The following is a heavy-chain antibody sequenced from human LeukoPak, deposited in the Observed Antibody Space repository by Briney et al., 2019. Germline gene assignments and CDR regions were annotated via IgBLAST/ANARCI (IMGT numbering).Heavy chain of an antibody. J-gene: IGHJ3*02. V-gene: IGHV1-18*04. D-gene: IGHD1-26*01. Sequence: ASVKVSCKASGYTFTSYGISWVRQAPGQGLEWMGWISAYNGNTNYAQKLQGRVPMTTDTSTSTAYMELRSLRSDDTAVYYCARDPLVGATKVDAFDIWGQGTMVTVSS. CDR2: ISAYNGNT. CDR3: ARDPLVGATKVDAFDI. CDR1: GYTFTSYG.